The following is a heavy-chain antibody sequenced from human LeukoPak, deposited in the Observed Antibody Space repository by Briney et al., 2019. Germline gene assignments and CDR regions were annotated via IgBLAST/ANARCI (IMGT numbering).Heavy chain of an antibody. CDR3: ARGGRPSGSQLRLLECSPRKSDYYYMDV. CDR2: ISAYNGNT. CDR1: GYTFTSYG. J-gene: IGHJ6*03. Sequence: ASVKVSCKASGYTFTSYGISWVRQAPGQGLEWMGWISAYNGNTNYAQKLQGRVTMTTDTSTSTAYMELRSLRSDVTDVYYCARGGRPSGSQLRLLECSPRKSDYYYMDVWGKGTTVTVSS. D-gene: IGHD3-3*01. V-gene: IGHV1-18*01.